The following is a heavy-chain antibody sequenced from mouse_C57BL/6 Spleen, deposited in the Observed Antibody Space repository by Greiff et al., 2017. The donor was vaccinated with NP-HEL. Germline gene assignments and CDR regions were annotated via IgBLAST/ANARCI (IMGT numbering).Heavy chain of an antibody. V-gene: IGHV5-12*01. CDR2: ISNGGGST. D-gene: IGHD2-5*01. J-gene: IGHJ4*01. CDR1: GFTFSDYY. Sequence: EVQLVESGGGLVQPGGSLKLSCAASGFTFSDYYMYWVRQTPEKRLEWVAYISNGGGSTYYPDTVNGRFTISRDNAKNTLYLQMSRLKTEDTAMYYCARGVYSNPYYYAMDYWGQGTSVTVSS. CDR3: ARGVYSNPYYYAMDY.